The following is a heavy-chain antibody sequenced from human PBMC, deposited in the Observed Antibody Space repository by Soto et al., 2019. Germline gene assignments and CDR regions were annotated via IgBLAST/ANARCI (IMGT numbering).Heavy chain of an antibody. J-gene: IGHJ5*02. Sequence: SETLSLTCAVSGGSISSSNWWSWVRQPPGKGLEWIGEIYHSGSTNYNPSLKSRVTISVDKSKNQFSLKLSSVTAADTAVYYCAISTYSSGWYNWFYPWGQGTQVTVSS. CDR1: GGSISSSNW. CDR2: IYHSGST. CDR3: AISTYSSGWYNWFYP. V-gene: IGHV4-4*02. D-gene: IGHD6-19*01.